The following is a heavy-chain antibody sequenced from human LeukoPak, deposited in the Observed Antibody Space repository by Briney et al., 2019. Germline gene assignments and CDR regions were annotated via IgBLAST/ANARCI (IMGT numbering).Heavy chain of an antibody. J-gene: IGHJ4*02. CDR3: AKGAYDSGGYPPVTPDH. CDR2: ISSSGGGT. Sequence: GGSLRLSCAASGFTFTSDAMSWVRQAPGKGLEWVSAISSSGGGTYYTASARGRFSITRDNSKSTLFLQMKSLRAADTAVYYCAKGAYDSGGYPPVTPDHWGQGTLVTVSS. CDR1: GFTFTSDA. D-gene: IGHD3-10*01. V-gene: IGHV3-23*01.